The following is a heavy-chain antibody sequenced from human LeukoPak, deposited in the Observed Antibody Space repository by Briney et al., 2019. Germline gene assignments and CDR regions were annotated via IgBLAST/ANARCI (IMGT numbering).Heavy chain of an antibody. CDR1: GFTFRSYW. J-gene: IGHJ4*02. CDR2: IKQDGSEK. Sequence: AGGSLRLSCAASGFTFRSYWMSWARQAPGKGLEWVANIKQDGSEKYYVDSVKGRFTISRDNAKNSLYLQMNSLRAEDTAVYYCARDRIWFGELTYFDYWGQGTLVTVSS. D-gene: IGHD3-10*01. CDR3: ARDRIWFGELTYFDY. V-gene: IGHV3-7*01.